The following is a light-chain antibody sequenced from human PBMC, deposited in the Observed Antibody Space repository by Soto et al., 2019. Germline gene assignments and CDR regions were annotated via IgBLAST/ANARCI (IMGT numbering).Light chain of an antibody. V-gene: IGLV2-11*01. Sequence: QSALTQPRSVSGSPGQSVNISCTGASGDVGGYNFVSWYQQHPGKAPTLMIFDVSQRPSGVPDRFSGSKSGNPASLTISGLQAEDEADYYCCSYGGSYTWVFGGGTKLTVL. CDR2: DVS. CDR3: CSYGGSYTWV. J-gene: IGLJ3*02. CDR1: SGDVGGYNF.